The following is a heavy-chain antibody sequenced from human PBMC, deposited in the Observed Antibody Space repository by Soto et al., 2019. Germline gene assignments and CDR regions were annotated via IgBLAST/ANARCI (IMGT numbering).Heavy chain of an antibody. J-gene: IGHJ4*02. Sequence: SETLSLTCTVSGGSVTNSSYYWGWIRQSPGKGLEWIGSVYYRGRSYSKSSVKSRVTISVDTSKNRFSLSLNSVTASDTAVYFCVSQRNTVPTQASFDYWGAGALVTVSS. V-gene: IGHV4-39*01. CDR2: VYYRGRS. CDR3: VSQRNTVPTQASFDY. D-gene: IGHD2-2*02. CDR1: GGSVTNSSYY.